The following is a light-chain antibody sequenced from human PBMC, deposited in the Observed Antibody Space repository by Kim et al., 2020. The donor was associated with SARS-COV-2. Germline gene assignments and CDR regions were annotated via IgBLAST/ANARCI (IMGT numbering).Light chain of an antibody. V-gene: IGLV1-44*01. CDR2: SNT. CDR1: RSNIGSNP. Sequence: QRITISCSGSRSNIGSNPVNWYQQLPGTAPKLLIYSNTQRPSGVPDRFSGSKSGTSASLAISGLQSEDEADYYCAAWDDRMSVLLFGGGTQLPVL. J-gene: IGLJ2*01. CDR3: AAWDDRMSVLL.